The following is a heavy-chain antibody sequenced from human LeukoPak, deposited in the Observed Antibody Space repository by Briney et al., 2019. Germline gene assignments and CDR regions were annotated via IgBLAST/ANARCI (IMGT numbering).Heavy chain of an antibody. CDR1: GFTFSNYA. D-gene: IGHD2-15*01. CDR2: ISGSCGST. Sequence: GGSLRLSCAASGFTFSNYAMSWVRQAPGKGLEWVSVISGSCGSTYYADSVKGRFTISRDNSKNTLFLQMNSLRAEDTAVYYCAKGILSVNDYWGQGTLVTVSS. V-gene: IGHV3-23*01. J-gene: IGHJ4*02. CDR3: AKGILSVNDY.